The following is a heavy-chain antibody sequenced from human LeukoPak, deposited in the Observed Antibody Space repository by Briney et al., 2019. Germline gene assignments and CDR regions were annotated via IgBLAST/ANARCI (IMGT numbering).Heavy chain of an antibody. CDR2: ISSSSTYI. V-gene: IGHV3-21*01. Sequence: PGGSLRLSCAPSGVTFSSYSMNRVRQAPGKRLEWVSSISSSSTYIYYADSVKGRFTISRDNAKNSLYLQMNSLRAEDTAVYYCARESIIGTTVSYYFDYWGQGTLVTVSS. CDR3: ARESIIGTTVSYYFDY. CDR1: GVTFSSYS. J-gene: IGHJ4*02. D-gene: IGHD1-20*01.